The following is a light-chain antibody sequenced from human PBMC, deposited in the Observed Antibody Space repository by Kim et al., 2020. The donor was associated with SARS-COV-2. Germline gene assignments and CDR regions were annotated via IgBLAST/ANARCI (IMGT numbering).Light chain of an antibody. V-gene: IGLV2-23*02. Sequence: QSSTISCTGTSSDGGRYNLVSWYQQHPGKAPKLIIYEVSKRPSGVSNRFSGSKSGNTASLTISGLQAEDEADYYCCSYAGSSTPVVFGGGTQLTVL. CDR1: SSDGGRYNL. CDR3: CSYAGSSTPVV. J-gene: IGLJ2*01. CDR2: EVS.